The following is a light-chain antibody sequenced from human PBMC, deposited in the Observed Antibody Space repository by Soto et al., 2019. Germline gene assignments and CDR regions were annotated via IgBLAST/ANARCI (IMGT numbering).Light chain of an antibody. CDR2: EAS. Sequence: EIVMTQSPATLSVSPGERATLSCRTSQSIIRSLAWYQQKPGQAPRLLIYEASTRATGIPPRFSGSGSGTEFTLTISSLQAEESAVYYCQQYRDWRTLGQGTKVEIK. CDR3: QQYRDWRT. V-gene: IGKV3-15*01. J-gene: IGKJ1*01. CDR1: QSIIRS.